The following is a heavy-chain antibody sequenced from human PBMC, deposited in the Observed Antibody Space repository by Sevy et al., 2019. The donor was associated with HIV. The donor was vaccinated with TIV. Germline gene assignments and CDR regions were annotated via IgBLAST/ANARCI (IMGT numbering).Heavy chain of an antibody. CDR1: GGTFSSYA. D-gene: IGHD2-15*01. Sequence: ASVKVSCKASGGTFSSYAISWVRQAPGQGLEWMGGIIPIFGTANYARKFQGRVTITADESKSTAYMELSSLGSEDTAVYYCARQRGLGYCSGGSCGWFDPWGQGTLVTVSS. J-gene: IGHJ5*02. V-gene: IGHV1-69*13. CDR2: IIPIFGTA. CDR3: ARQRGLGYCSGGSCGWFDP.